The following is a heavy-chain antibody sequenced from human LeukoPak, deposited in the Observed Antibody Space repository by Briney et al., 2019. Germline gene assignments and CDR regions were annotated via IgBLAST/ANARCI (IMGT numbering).Heavy chain of an antibody. D-gene: IGHD5-18*01. CDR3: ASPRPLWTPGPFDY. J-gene: IGHJ4*02. CDR2: IIPIFGTA. Sequence: GSSVKVSCKASGGTFSSYAISWVRQAPGQGLEWMGGIIPIFGTANYAQKFQGRVTITTDESTSTAYMELSSLRSEDTAVYYCASPRPLWTPGPFDYWGQGTLVTVSS. CDR1: GGTFSSYA. V-gene: IGHV1-69*05.